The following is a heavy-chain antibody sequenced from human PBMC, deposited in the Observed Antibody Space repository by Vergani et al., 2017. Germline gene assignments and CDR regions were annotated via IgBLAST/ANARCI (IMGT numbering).Heavy chain of an antibody. CDR3: AKAIAAAGSDY. V-gene: IGHV3-33*08. J-gene: IGHJ4*02. CDR2: IWYDGSNK. D-gene: IGHD6-13*01. Sequence: VQLLESGGGLVQPGGSLRLSCVASGFTFSSYGMHWVRQAPGKGLEWVAVIWYDGSNKYYADSVKGRFTISRDNSKNTLYLQMNSLRAEDTAVYYCAKAIAAAGSDYWGQGTLVTVSS. CDR1: GFTFSSYG.